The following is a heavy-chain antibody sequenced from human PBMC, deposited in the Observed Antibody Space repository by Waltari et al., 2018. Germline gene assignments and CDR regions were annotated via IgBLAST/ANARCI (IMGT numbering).Heavy chain of an antibody. Sequence: VQLVESGGGLVKPGGSLRLSCAASGFTFSSYSMNWVRQAPGKGLEWVSSISSSSSYIYYADSGKGRFTISRDNAKNSLYLQMNSLRAEDTAVYYCARADYFYCSSTSCIPFDYWGQGTLVTVSS. J-gene: IGHJ4*02. CDR2: ISSSSSYI. V-gene: IGHV3-21*01. D-gene: IGHD2-2*01. CDR3: ARADYFYCSSTSCIPFDY. CDR1: GFTFSSYS.